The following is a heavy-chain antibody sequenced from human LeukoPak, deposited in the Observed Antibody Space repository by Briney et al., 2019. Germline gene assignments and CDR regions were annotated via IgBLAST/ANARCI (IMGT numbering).Heavy chain of an antibody. CDR3: ARDTIFGVVTYYYFDY. J-gene: IGHJ4*02. Sequence: SVKVSCKASGGTFSSYAISWVRQAPGQGLEWMGGIIPIFGTANYAQKFQGRVTITADESTSTAYMELSSLRSEDTAVYYCARDTIFGVVTYYYFDYWGQGTLVTVSS. CDR2: IIPIFGTA. D-gene: IGHD3-3*01. CDR1: GGTFSSYA. V-gene: IGHV1-69*01.